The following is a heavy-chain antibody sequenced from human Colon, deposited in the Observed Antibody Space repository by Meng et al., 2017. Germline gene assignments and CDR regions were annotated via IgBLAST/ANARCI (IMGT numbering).Heavy chain of an antibody. Sequence: GGSLRLSCAASGFTFSSYAMHWVRQAPGKGLEWVAVISYDGSNKYYADSVKGRFTISRDNSKNTLYLQMNSLRAEDTAVYYCARVQGELLRYFDYWGQGTLVTVSS. CDR3: ARVQGELLRYFDY. V-gene: IGHV3-30*04. CDR2: ISYDGSNK. D-gene: IGHD1-26*01. J-gene: IGHJ4*02. CDR1: GFTFSSYA.